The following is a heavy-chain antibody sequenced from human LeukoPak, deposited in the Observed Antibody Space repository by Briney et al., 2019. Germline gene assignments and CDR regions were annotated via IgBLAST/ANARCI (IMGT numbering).Heavy chain of an antibody. Sequence: ASVKVSCKASGYTFTGYYMHWVRQAPGQGLEWMGWINPNSGGTNYAQKFQGRVTMTRDTSISTAYMELSRLRSGDTAVYYCARSSNRVAAAAFDYWGQGTLVTVSS. CDR2: INPNSGGT. CDR1: GYTFTGYY. D-gene: IGHD6-13*01. V-gene: IGHV1-2*02. J-gene: IGHJ4*02. CDR3: ARSSNRVAAAAFDY.